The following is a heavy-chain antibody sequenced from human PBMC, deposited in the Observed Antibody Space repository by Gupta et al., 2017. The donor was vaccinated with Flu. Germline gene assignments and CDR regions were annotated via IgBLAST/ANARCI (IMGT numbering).Heavy chain of an antibody. CDR3: TTSAAAAEAGGY. Sequence: EVQLVESGCGLAQPGGSLRLSCAASGFTFSNPRMRCVRQPPGQGPGLVGLIKSKTDGGITDYADQVKGRFAISSDDSTKTLYLQMNRLKTVDTAVYYCTTSAAAAEAGGYWGQGTLVTVSS. CDR2: IKSKTDGGIT. D-gene: IGHD6-13*01. J-gene: IGHJ4*02. CDR1: GFTFSNPR. V-gene: IGHV3-15*01.